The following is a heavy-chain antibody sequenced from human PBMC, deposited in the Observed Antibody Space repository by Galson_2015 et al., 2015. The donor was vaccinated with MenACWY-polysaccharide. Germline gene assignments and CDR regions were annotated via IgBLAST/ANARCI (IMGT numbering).Heavy chain of an antibody. D-gene: IGHD2-8*01. CDR3: ARAAYCTHYCYYYYYMDV. CDR1: GYTFTNYY. J-gene: IGHJ6*03. V-gene: IGHV1-46*01. CDR2: VKPSGGHP. Sequence: SVKVSCKASGYTFTNYYIHWVRQVPGLGLEWMGVVKPSGGHPIQEQKFQGRVTMTSDTSTSTVYMEVRSLGSDDTAIYYCARAAYCTHYCYYYYYMDVWGKGTTVTVSS.